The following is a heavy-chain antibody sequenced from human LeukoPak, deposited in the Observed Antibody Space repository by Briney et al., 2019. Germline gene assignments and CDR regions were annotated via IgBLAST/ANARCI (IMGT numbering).Heavy chain of an antibody. Sequence: SETLSLTCTVSGGSISSSSYYWGWIRQPPGKGLEWVGSIYYSGTTYYNPSLKSRVTISVDTSKNQCSLKRSSVTAADTAVYYCATTRYYYNSRSYGAPYYSAYWGQGTLVTVSS. CDR2: IYYSGTT. V-gene: IGHV4-39*07. D-gene: IGHD3-10*01. J-gene: IGHJ4*02. CDR3: ATTRYYYNSRSYGAPYYSAY. CDR1: GGSISSSSYY.